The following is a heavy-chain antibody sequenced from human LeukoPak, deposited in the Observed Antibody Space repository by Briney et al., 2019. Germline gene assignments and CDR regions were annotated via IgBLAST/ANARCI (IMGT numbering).Heavy chain of an antibody. V-gene: IGHV4-59*01. Sequence: SETLSLTCAVYGGSFSGYYWSWIRQPPGKGLEWIGYIYYSGSTNYNPSLKSRVTISVDTSKNQFSLKLSSVTAADTAVYYCARYNWNYKFDYWGQGTLVTVSS. CDR3: ARYNWNYKFDY. CDR2: IYYSGST. J-gene: IGHJ4*02. CDR1: GGSFSGYY. D-gene: IGHD1-7*01.